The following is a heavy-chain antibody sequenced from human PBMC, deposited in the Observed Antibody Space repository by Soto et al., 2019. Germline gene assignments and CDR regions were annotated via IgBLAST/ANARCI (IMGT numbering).Heavy chain of an antibody. CDR1: GGSISSYY. Sequence: TSETLSLTCTVSGGSISSYYWSWIRQPPGKGLEWIGYIYYSGSTNYNPSLKSRVTISVDTSKNQFSLKLSSVTAADTAVYYCARDRGGYDFWSGYYRYYYYYGMDVWGQGTTVTV. V-gene: IGHV4-59*01. CDR2: IYYSGST. CDR3: ARDRGGYDFWSGYYRYYYYYGMDV. D-gene: IGHD3-3*01. J-gene: IGHJ6*02.